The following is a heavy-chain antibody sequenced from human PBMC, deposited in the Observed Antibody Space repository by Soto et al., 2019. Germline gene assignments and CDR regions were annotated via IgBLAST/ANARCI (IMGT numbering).Heavy chain of an antibody. D-gene: IGHD6-13*01. CDR1: GFNGYY. J-gene: IGHJ3*02. V-gene: IGHV1-2*02. CDR3: ALERQLNSPSDGFDI. Sequence: ASVKVSCKASGFNGYYLHWVRQAPEQGLEWIGRINPNSGVTKYAQQFQGRVTLTRDPSITTAFMDLVSLHFDDTAVYYCALERQLNSPSDGFDIWGQGTMVTVSS. CDR2: INPNSGVT.